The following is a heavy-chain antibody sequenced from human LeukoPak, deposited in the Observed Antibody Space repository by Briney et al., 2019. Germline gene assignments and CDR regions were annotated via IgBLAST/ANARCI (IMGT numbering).Heavy chain of an antibody. CDR1: GFTFSDYY. CDR2: ISSSGSTI. CDR3: ARETEFMDYYFDY. D-gene: IGHD1-14*01. Sequence: PGGSLRLSCAASGFTFSDYYMSWIRQAPGKGLEWVSYISSSGSTIYYADSVKGRFTISRDNAKNSLYLQMNSLRAEDTAVYYCARETEFMDYYFDYWGQGTLVTVSS. V-gene: IGHV3-11*01. J-gene: IGHJ4*02.